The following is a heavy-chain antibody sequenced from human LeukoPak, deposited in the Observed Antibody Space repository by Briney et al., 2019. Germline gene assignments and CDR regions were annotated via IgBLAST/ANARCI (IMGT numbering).Heavy chain of an antibody. CDR3: ARDGYSSVDY. Sequence: GGSLRLSCAASGFTFSGSTMHWVRQASGKGPEWVGRIRSKANNYATAYATSVKGRFTLSRDDSKNTAYLQMNSLKTEDTAVYYCARDGYSSVDYWGQGTLVTVSS. CDR1: GFTFSGST. V-gene: IGHV3-73*01. J-gene: IGHJ4*02. CDR2: IRSKANNYAT. D-gene: IGHD6-19*01.